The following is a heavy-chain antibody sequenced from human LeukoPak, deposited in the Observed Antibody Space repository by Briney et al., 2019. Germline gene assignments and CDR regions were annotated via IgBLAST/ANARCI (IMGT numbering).Heavy chain of an antibody. CDR2: ISYDGSNK. D-gene: IGHD2-15*01. Sequence: GGSLRLSCAASGFTFSSYGMHWVRQAPGKGLEWVAVISYDGSNKYYADSVKGRFTISRDNSKNTLYLQMNSLRAEDTAVYYCAKDGSGGIGYYYYYYGMDVWGQGTTVTVSS. CDR1: GFTFSSYG. CDR3: AKDGSGGIGYYYYYYGMDV. V-gene: IGHV3-30*18. J-gene: IGHJ6*02.